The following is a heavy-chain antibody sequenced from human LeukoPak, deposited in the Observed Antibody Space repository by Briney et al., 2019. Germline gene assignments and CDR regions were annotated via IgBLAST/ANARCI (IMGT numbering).Heavy chain of an antibody. CDR3: AKDYGSGSYYSY. Sequence: GGSLRLSCAASGFTFSGYAMSWVRQAPGKGLEWVSAISGSGGSTYYADSVKGRFTISRDNSKNTLYLQMNSLRAEDTAVYYCAKDYGSGSYYSYWGQGTLVTVSS. D-gene: IGHD3-10*01. CDR2: ISGSGGST. V-gene: IGHV3-23*01. J-gene: IGHJ4*02. CDR1: GFTFSGYA.